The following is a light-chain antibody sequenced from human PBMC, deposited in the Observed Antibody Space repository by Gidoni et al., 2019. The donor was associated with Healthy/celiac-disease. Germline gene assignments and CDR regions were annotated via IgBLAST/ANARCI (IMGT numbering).Light chain of an antibody. CDR1: QSISSW. V-gene: IGKV1-5*03. J-gene: IGKJ1*01. CDR2: KAS. Sequence: DIQMTQSPSTLSASVGDRVTITCRASQSISSWLAWYQQKPGKDPKLLIYKASSLERGVPSRFSGSGSGTEFTLTISSLQPDDFATYYCQQYNSLWTCGQGTKVEIK. CDR3: QQYNSLWT.